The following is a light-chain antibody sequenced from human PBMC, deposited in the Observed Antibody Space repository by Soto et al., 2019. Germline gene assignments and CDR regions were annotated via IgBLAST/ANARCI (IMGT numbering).Light chain of an antibody. J-gene: IGKJ2*01. CDR1: QSVSDN. CDR2: GAS. CDR3: QQSNNWPYT. V-gene: IGKV3-15*01. Sequence: EIVMTQSPATLSVSPGARVTLSCRASQSVSDNLAWYQQKPGQAPRLRIYGASTRATTIPARFSGSGSGTEFTLTISSLQSEDFAVYYCQQSNNWPYTFGQGTKRDIK.